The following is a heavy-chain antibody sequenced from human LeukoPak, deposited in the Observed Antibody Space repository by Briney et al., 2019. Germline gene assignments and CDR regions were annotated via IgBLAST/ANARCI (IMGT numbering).Heavy chain of an antibody. J-gene: IGHJ4*02. Sequence: GGSLRLSCAASGFIFSSYSRNWVRQAPGKGVEWVSYISRTYDIYYADSVRGRFTISRDKSKNSLYLQMNSLRDEATAVCYCVRDYNSRFDYWGQGTLVTVSS. CDR1: GFIFSSYS. CDR3: VRDYNSRFDY. CDR2: ISRTYDI. V-gene: IGHV3-48*02. D-gene: IGHD3-10*01.